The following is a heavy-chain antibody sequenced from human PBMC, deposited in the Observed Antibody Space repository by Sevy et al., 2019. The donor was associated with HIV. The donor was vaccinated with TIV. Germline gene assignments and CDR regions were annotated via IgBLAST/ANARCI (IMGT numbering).Heavy chain of an antibody. Sequence: GGSLRLSCTASGFIFSTYSMSWVRQAPGKGLEWVSVIYSGGSTYYADSVKGRFTISRDNSKNTLYLQMNSLRAEDTAVYYCARMVAASRWFDPWGQGTLVTVSS. CDR2: IYSGGST. J-gene: IGHJ5*02. V-gene: IGHV3-53*01. D-gene: IGHD2-15*01. CDR1: GFIFSTYS. CDR3: ARMVAASRWFDP.